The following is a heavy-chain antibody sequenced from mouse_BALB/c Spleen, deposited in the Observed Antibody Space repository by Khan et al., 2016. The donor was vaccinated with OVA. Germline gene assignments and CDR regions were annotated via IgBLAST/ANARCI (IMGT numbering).Heavy chain of an antibody. D-gene: IGHD1-2*01. CDR3: ARERAHYGPALFAY. V-gene: IGHV1-80*01. CDR1: GYAFSSYW. J-gene: IGHJ3*01. Sequence: QVQLKQSGAELVRPGSSVKISCKASGYAFSSYWMNWVKQRPGQGLEWIGQIYPGDGDTNYIGKFKGKATLTAEKSSSTAYMQLSSLTSEDSAVYFCARERAHYGPALFAYWGQGTLVTVSA. CDR2: IYPGDGDT.